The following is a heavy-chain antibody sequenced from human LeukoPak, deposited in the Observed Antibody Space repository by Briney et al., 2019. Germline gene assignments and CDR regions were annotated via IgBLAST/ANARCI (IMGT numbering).Heavy chain of an antibody. CDR3: ARHRQGGIYTSSWYGFDY. D-gene: IGHD6-13*01. Sequence: PSETLSLTCAVYGGSFSGYYWSWIRQPPGKGLEWIGSIYYSGSTYYNPSLKSRVTISVDTSKNQFSLKLSSVTAADTAVYYCARHRQGGIYTSSWYGFDYWGQGTLVTVSS. CDR1: GGSFSGYY. J-gene: IGHJ4*02. CDR2: IYYSGST. V-gene: IGHV4-34*01.